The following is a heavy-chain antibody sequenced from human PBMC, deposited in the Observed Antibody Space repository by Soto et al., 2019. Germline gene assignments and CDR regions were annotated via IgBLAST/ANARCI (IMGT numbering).Heavy chain of an antibody. J-gene: IGHJ6*02. D-gene: IGHD3-22*01. V-gene: IGHV3-43D*03. CDR3: AKVLIPYYYDSTPIYCYYGMDV. CDR2: ISWDGGST. Sequence: GGSLRLSCAASGFTFNDYARNWVRQAPGKGLEWVSLISWDGGSTYYADSVKGRFTISRDNSKNSLYLQMNSLRAEDTALYYCAKVLIPYYYDSTPIYCYYGMDVWGQGTPVTVSS. CDR1: GFTFNDYA.